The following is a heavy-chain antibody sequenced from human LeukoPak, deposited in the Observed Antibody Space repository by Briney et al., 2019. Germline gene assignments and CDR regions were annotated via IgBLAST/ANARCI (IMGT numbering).Heavy chain of an antibody. CDR3: ARVGGYYGSGSYYIPVGYYYHYMDV. CDR1: GYTFTSYG. D-gene: IGHD3-10*01. J-gene: IGHJ6*03. Sequence: SVKVSCKAFGYTFTSYGISWVRQAPGQGLEWMGGIIPIFGTANYAQKFQGRVTITADKSTSTAYMELSSLRSEDTAVYYCARVGGYYGSGSYYIPVGYYYHYMDVWGKGTTVTVSS. CDR2: IIPIFGTA. V-gene: IGHV1-69*06.